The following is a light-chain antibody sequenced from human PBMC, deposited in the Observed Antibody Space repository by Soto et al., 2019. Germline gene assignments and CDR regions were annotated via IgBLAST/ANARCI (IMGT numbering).Light chain of an antibody. J-gene: IGLJ1*01. V-gene: IGLV2-14*01. CDR3: NSQRSSGTRV. CDR1: SSDVGGYKH. Sequence: QSVLTQPASVSGSPGQSITISCTGTSSDVGGYKHVSWYQHHPGKAPKLMIYEVSNRPSGVSNRFSGSKSGYTASLTISGLQAEDESDYYCNSQRSSGTRVFGTGTKLTVL. CDR2: EVS.